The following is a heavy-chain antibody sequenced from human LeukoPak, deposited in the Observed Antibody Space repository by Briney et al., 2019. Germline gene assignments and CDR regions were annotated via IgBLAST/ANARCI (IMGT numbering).Heavy chain of an antibody. Sequence: SVKVSCKASGGTFSSYAVSWVRQAPGQGLEWMGGIIPIFGTANYAQKFQGRVTITTDESTSTAYMELSSLRSEDTAVYYCARGGYYDSSLFDPWGQGTLVTVSS. CDR2: IIPIFGTA. CDR3: ARGGYYDSSLFDP. V-gene: IGHV1-69*05. J-gene: IGHJ5*02. CDR1: GGTFSSYA. D-gene: IGHD3-22*01.